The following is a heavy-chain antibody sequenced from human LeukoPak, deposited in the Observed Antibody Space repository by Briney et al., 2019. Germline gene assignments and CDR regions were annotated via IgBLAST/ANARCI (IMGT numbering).Heavy chain of an antibody. J-gene: IGHJ4*02. CDR1: GGSISSYY. CDR3: ARVYYDSSGYYDYYFDY. Sequence: SETLSLTCTVSGGSISSYYGSWIRQPPGKGLEWIGYIYYSGSTNYNPSLKSRVTISVDTSKNQFSLKLSSVTAADTAVYYCARVYYDSSGYYDYYFDYWGPGTLVTVSS. V-gene: IGHV4-59*01. CDR2: IYYSGST. D-gene: IGHD3-22*01.